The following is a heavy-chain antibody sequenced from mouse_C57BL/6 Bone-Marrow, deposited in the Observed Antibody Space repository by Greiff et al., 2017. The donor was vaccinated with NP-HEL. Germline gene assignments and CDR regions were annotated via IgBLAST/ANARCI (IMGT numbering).Heavy chain of an antibody. CDR1: GYAFSSSW. D-gene: IGHD2-3*01. V-gene: IGHV1-82*01. J-gene: IGHJ4*01. Sequence: QVQLQQSGPELVKPGASVKISCKASGYAFSSSWMNWVKQRPGKGLEWIGRIYPGDGDTNYTGKFKGKATLTADKSSSTAYRQLSSLTSEDSAVYFCARPRDGYHYAMDYWGQGTSVTVSS. CDR3: ARPRDGYHYAMDY. CDR2: IYPGDGDT.